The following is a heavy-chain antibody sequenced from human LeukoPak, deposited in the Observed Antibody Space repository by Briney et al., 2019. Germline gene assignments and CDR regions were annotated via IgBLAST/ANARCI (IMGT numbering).Heavy chain of an antibody. D-gene: IGHD3-10*01. V-gene: IGHV3-66*02. CDR2: IYSGGGT. Sequence: GGSLRLSCAASGFTFSSNYMSWVRQAPGKGLEWVARIYSGGGTYYSDSVKRRFTISRDNSKNTLYLQKNSLRAEDPAVYYCARDQRPLLWFGELFVWGQGPLVTVST. CDR1: GFTFSSNY. CDR3: ARDQRPLLWFGELFV. J-gene: IGHJ4*02.